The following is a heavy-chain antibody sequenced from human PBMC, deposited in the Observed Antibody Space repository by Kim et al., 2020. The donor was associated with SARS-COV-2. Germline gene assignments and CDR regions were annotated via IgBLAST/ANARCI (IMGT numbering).Heavy chain of an antibody. D-gene: IGHD1-1*01. CDR1: GYTFTNYD. J-gene: IGHJ4*02. V-gene: IGHV1-8*01. CDR2: MNTKSGNT. CDR3: TMETGY. Sequence: ASVKVSCKASGYTFTNYDINWVRQATGQGLEWMGWMNTKSGNTYYSQNFQGRVTMTRDTSINTAYMEMSSLGSEDTAMYYCTMETGYWGQGTLVTVSS.